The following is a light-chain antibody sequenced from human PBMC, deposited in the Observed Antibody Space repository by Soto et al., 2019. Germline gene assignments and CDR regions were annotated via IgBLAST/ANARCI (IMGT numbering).Light chain of an antibody. CDR2: DNN. Sequence: QSVLTQPPSVSAAPGQKVTISCSGSSSNIGRNYVSWYQQLPGTAPKLLIYDNNKRPSGIPDRFSGSKSGTSATLGITGLQTGDEADYYCGTWDSSLSAVFGGGTTLTVL. V-gene: IGLV1-51*01. CDR3: GTWDSSLSAV. CDR1: SSNIGRNY. J-gene: IGLJ2*01.